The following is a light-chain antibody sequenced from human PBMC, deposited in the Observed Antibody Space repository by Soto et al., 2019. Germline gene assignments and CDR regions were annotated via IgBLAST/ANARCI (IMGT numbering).Light chain of an antibody. V-gene: IGLV1-40*01. CDR1: GSNIGAGYD. J-gene: IGLJ2*01. Sequence: QSVLTQPPSVSGAPGQRVTISCTGSGSNIGAGYDVHWYQHLPGTAPKLLIYTNINRPSGVPDRFSASKSGTSASLAITGLQSGDEADYYCQSYDSSLSGVVFGAGTKLTVL. CDR2: TNI. CDR3: QSYDSSLSGVV.